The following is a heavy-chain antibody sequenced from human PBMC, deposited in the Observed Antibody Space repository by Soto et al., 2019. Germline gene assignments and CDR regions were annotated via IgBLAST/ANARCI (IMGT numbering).Heavy chain of an antibody. CDR1: GFTFSNHA. V-gene: IGHV3-30*18. CDR3: AKEGRSYEDVRRGTVGSFDI. D-gene: IGHD2-15*01. CDR2: ISYDGSNK. Sequence: QGQLVESGGDAVQPGRSLRLSCVGSGFTFSNHAMHWVRLAPGQGLEWVAYISYDGSNKAYGDSVQGRFTISRDNAKNTVIMQMNSLRVEDSGVCHWAKEGRSYEDVRRGTVGSFDIWGRGTTVTVSS. J-gene: IGHJ3*02.